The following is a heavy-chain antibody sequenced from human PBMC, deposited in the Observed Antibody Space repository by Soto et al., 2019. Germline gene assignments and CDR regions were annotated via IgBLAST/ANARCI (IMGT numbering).Heavy chain of an antibody. V-gene: IGHV5-10-1*01. D-gene: IGHD3-22*01. CDR3: VRQDDSSGYYSFFDY. CDR1: GYSFTTYW. CDR2: IDPTDSYV. J-gene: IGHJ4*01. Sequence: GESLKISCKGSGYSFTTYWISWVRQMPGKGLEWMGRIDPTDSYVNYSPSFQGHVTISADKSISTAYLQWSSLKASDTATYYCVRQDDSSGYYSFFDYWGQGTQVTVSS.